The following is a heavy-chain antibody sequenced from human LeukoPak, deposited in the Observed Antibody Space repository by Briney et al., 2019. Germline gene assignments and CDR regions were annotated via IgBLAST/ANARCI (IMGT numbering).Heavy chain of an antibody. CDR2: IYYSGST. D-gene: IGHD6-6*01. J-gene: IGHJ4*02. CDR3: ARVGIAARGVDY. V-gene: IGHV4-28*03. CDR1: GYSISSGTW. Sequence: PSETLSLTFGDSGYSISSGTWWGWIRQPPGKGLERIGYIYYSGSTNYNPSLKSRVTISVDTSKNQFSLKLSSVTAADTAVYYCARVGIAARGVDYWGQGTLVTVSS.